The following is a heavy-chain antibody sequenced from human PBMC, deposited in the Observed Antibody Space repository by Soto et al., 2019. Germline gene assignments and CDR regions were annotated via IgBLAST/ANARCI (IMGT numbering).Heavy chain of an antibody. CDR3: ARSRRLADAFDI. Sequence: ASVKASWKASGYTFTSYAMHWVRQAPGQRLEWMGWINAGNGNTKYSQKFQGRVTITRDTSASTAYMELSSLRSEDTAVYYCARSRRLADAFDIWGQGTMVTVSS. CDR1: GYTFTSYA. D-gene: IGHD6-25*01. CDR2: INAGNGNT. V-gene: IGHV1-3*01. J-gene: IGHJ3*02.